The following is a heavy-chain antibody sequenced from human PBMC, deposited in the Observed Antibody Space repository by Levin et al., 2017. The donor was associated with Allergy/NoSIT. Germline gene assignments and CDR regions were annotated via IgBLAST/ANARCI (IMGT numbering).Heavy chain of an antibody. CDR2: INSDGSDT. D-gene: IGHD2-2*01. V-gene: IGHV3-74*01. J-gene: IGHJ4*02. CDR1: GFTFSGFW. Sequence: SCAASGFTFSGFWMHWVRQVPVKGLVWVSHINSDGSDTNYADSVKGRFTFSRDNAKNTLYLQMNSLRVEDTALYYCARGSCSSTSCLDSWGQGTLVTVSS. CDR3: ARGSCSSTSCLDS.